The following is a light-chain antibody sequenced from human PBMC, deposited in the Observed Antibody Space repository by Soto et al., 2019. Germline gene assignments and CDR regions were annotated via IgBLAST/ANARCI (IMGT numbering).Light chain of an antibody. J-gene: IGLJ2*01. V-gene: IGLV2-14*01. CDR2: DVS. Sequence: QSALTQPASVSGSPGQSITISCTGTSSDVGGYNYVSWYQQHPRKAPKLMIYDVSNRPSGVSNRFSGSKSGYTASLTISGLQAEDEADYYCSAYTSSSTPVVFGGGTKLTVL. CDR3: SAYTSSSTPVV. CDR1: SSDVGGYNY.